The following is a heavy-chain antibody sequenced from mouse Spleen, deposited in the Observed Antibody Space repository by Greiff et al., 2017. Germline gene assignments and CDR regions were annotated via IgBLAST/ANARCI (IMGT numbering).Heavy chain of an antibody. CDR3: ARSYGNYEDAMDY. D-gene: IGHD2-1*01. Sequence: VQLQQSGPELVKPGDSVKISCKASGYSFTGYFMNWVMQSHGKSLEWIGRINPYNGDTFYNQKFKGKATLTVDKSSSTAHMELRSLTSEDSAVYYCARSYGNYEDAMDYWGQGTSVTVSS. J-gene: IGHJ4*01. CDR1: GYSFTGYF. V-gene: IGHV1-20*01. CDR2: INPYNGDT.